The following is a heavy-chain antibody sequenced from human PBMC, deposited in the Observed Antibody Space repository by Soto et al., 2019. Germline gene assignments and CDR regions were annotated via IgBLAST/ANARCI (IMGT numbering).Heavy chain of an antibody. V-gene: IGHV1-69*13. J-gene: IGHJ2*01. CDR1: GGTFSSYA. D-gene: IGHD7-27*01. CDR2: IIPIFGTA. CDR3: ARDYPNWGSSWYFDL. Sequence: SVKVSCNASGGTFSSYAISWVRQAPGQGLEWMGGIIPIFGTANYAQKFQGRVTITADESTSTAYMELSSLRSEDTAVYYCARDYPNWGSSWYFDLWGRGTLVTVSS.